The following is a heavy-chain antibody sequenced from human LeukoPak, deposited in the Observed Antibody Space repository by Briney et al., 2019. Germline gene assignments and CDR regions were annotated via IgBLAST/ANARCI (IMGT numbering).Heavy chain of an antibody. Sequence: GGSLRLSCAASGFTFSSYAMSWVRQAPGKGLEWVSAISGSGGSTYYADSVKGRFTISRDNSKNTLYLQMNSLRAEDTAVYYCAKIPRLGPMAALDYWGQGTLVTVSS. D-gene: IGHD3-10*01. J-gene: IGHJ4*02. CDR1: GFTFSSYA. V-gene: IGHV3-23*01. CDR2: ISGSGGST. CDR3: AKIPRLGPMAALDY.